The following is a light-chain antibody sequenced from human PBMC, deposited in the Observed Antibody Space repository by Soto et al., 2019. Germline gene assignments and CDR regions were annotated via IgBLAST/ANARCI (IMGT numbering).Light chain of an antibody. V-gene: IGKV1D-12*01. CDR1: QGISRS. J-gene: IGKJ5*01. CDR3: QQADTFPIT. CDR2: AAS. Sequence: DIQMTQSPSSVSASVGDRVTTSCKASQGISRSLAWYQQKPGKAPKFLIYAASSLQSGVPSRFSGSGFGTDFTLTISSLQPEDSAIYYCQQADTFPITFGQGTRLEIK.